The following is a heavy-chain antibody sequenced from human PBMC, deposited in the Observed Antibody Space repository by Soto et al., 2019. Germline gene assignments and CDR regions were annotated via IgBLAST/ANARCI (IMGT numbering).Heavy chain of an antibody. Sequence: PSETLSLTCTVSGGSISSYYWSWIRQPPGKGLEWIGYIYYSGSTNYNPSLKSRVTISVDTSKNQFSLKLSSVTAADTAVYYCARTPTYCGGDCYWPYYYYGMDVWGQGTTVTV. CDR2: IYYSGST. V-gene: IGHV4-59*01. J-gene: IGHJ6*02. CDR3: ARTPTYCGGDCYWPYYYYGMDV. CDR1: GGSISSYY. D-gene: IGHD2-21*02.